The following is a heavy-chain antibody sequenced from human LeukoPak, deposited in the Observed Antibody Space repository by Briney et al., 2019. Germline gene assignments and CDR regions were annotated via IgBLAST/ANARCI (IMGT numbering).Heavy chain of an antibody. CDR3: ARGATTVTTFYYYYYMDV. Sequence: ASVKVSCKASGYTFTSYFMYWVRQAPGQGLEWMGLINPGGGSTRYARQFQGRVTMTRDTSTSTIYMELSRLRSDDTAVYYCARGATTVTTFYYYYYMDVWGKGTTVTVSS. D-gene: IGHD4-11*01. CDR2: INPGGGST. V-gene: IGHV1-46*01. CDR1: GYTFTSYF. J-gene: IGHJ6*03.